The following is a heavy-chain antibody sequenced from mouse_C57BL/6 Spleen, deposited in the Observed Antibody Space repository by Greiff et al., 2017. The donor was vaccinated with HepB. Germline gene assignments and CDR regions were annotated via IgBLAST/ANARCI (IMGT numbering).Heavy chain of an antibody. D-gene: IGHD4-1*01. V-gene: IGHV1-80*01. CDR3: ARDWDNYFDY. CDR2: IYPGDGDT. CDR1: GYAFSSYW. Sequence: VKLVESGAELVKPGASVKISCKASGYAFSSYWMNWVKQRPGKGLEWIGQIYPGDGDTNYNGKFKGKATLTADKSSSTAYMQLSSLTSEDSAVYFCARDWDNYFDYWGQGTTLTVSS. J-gene: IGHJ2*01.